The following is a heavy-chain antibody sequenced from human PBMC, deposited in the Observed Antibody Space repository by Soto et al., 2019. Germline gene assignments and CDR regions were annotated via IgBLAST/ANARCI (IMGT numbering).Heavy chain of an antibody. D-gene: IGHD3-3*02. CDR2: IYYSGGT. V-gene: IGHV4-59*01. CDR1: GGSISSYY. J-gene: IGHJ4*02. Sequence: SETLSLTCTVSGGSISSYYWSWIRQPPGKGLEWIGYIYYSGGTNYNPSLNSRVTISVDTSKNQFSLKLSSVTAADTAVYYCARDSMTFFDYWGQGTLVTVSS. CDR3: ARDSMTFFDY.